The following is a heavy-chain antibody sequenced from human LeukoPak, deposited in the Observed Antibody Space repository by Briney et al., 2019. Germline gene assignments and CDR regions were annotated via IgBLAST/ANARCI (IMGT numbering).Heavy chain of an antibody. J-gene: IGHJ4*02. V-gene: IGHV3-11*06. CDR3: AKGIPSTLGFDY. CDR1: GVTFSDYY. CDR2: ISSGSSFT. D-gene: IGHD3-16*01. Sequence: GGSLRLSCAASGVTFSDYYMSCIRQAPGKGLEWVSYISSGSSFTNYADSVKGRFAISRDNAKNTLYLQMNSLRAEDTALYYCAKGIPSTLGFDYWGQGTLVTVSS.